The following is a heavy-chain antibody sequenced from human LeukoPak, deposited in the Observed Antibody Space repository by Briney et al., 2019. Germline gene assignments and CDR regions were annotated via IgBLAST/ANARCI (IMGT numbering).Heavy chain of an antibody. CDR1: GYTFTDYY. J-gene: IGHJ6*03. CDR3: ARARGGSSWYRGDYYYYMDV. D-gene: IGHD6-13*01. V-gene: IGHV1-18*04. CDR2: ISPYNGNT. Sequence: ASVKVSCKASGYTFTDYYMHWVRQAPGQGLEWMGWISPYNGNTNYEQKFQDRVTITTDTSTSTGYMELRSLKSDDTAVYYCARARGGSSWYRGDYYYYMDVWGKGTTVTISS.